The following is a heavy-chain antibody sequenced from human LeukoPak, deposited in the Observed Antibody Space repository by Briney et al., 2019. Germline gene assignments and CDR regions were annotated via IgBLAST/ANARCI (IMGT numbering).Heavy chain of an antibody. Sequence: GGSLRLSCAASGFTFSSYGMHWVRQAPGKGLEWVAVISYDGSNKYYADSVKGRFTISRDNSKNTLYLQMNSLRAEDTAVYYCAKDSVAILSLTFDYWGQGTLVTVSS. CDR2: ISYDGSNK. D-gene: IGHD2-15*01. J-gene: IGHJ4*02. CDR1: GFTFSSYG. V-gene: IGHV3-30*18. CDR3: AKDSVAILSLTFDY.